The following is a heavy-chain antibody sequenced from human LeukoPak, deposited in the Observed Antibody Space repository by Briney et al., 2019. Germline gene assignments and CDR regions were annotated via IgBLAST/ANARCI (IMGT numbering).Heavy chain of an antibody. V-gene: IGHV1-2*02. CDR1: GYTFTGYY. D-gene: IGHD4-17*01. CDR2: INPNSGGT. J-gene: IGHJ4*02. CDR3: ATMYGDYILEFDY. Sequence: GASVKVSCKASGYTFTGYYMHWVRQAPGQGLEWMGWINPNSGGTNYAQKFQGRVTMTRDTSISTAYMELSRLRSDDTAVYYCATMYGDYILEFDYWGQGTLVTVSS.